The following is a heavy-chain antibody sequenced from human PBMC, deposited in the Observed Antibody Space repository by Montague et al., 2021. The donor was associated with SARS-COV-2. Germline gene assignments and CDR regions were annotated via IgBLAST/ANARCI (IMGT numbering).Heavy chain of an antibody. CDR1: GGSISSYY. D-gene: IGHD3-9*01. CDR3: ARTYYDILTGYYNRGAFDI. J-gene: IGHJ3*02. V-gene: IGHV4-59*08. CDR2: IYYRGST. Sequence: SETLSLTCTVSGGSISSYYWSWIRQPPGKGLEWIGYIYYRGSTNXNPSLKSRVTISVDTSKNQFSLKLSSVTAADTAVYYCARTYYDILTGYYNRGAFDIWGQGTMVTVSS.